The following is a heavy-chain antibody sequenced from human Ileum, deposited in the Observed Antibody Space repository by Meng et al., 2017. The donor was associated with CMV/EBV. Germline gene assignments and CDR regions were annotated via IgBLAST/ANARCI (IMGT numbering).Heavy chain of an antibody. CDR1: GFTFSIYN. CDR3: ARTPDYDFWSGSPSPVDV. V-gene: IGHV3-21*01. CDR2: ITSTSNYM. D-gene: IGHD3-3*01. Sequence: GESLKISCAASGFTFSIYNMNWVRQAPGKGLEWVSSITSTSNYMYYADSVKGRFTISRDNAKRSLYLQMNSLRAEDTAVYYCARTPDYDFWSGSPSPVDVWGQGTTVTVSS. J-gene: IGHJ6*02.